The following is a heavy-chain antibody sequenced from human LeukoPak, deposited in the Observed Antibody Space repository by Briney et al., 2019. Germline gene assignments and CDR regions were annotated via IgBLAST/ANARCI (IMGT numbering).Heavy chain of an antibody. CDR2: IYYSGST. D-gene: IGHD1-26*01. J-gene: IGHJ5*02. V-gene: IGHV4-59*01. CDR3: ARRWELLFRWFDP. CDR1: GGSISTYY. Sequence: SETLSLTCAVSGGSISTYYGNWIRQAPGKGLEWIGYIYYSGSTNYNPSLKSRVTMSVDTSRNQFSLKLSSVTAADTAVYYCARRWELLFRWFDPWGQGTLVTVSS.